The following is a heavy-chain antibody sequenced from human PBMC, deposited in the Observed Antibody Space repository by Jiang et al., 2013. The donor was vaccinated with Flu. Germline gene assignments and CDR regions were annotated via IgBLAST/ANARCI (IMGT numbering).Heavy chain of an antibody. V-gene: IGHV4-39*01. CDR3: ASRLDIVVVPAATLQGSVDY. Sequence: GLVKPSETLSLTCTVSGGSISSSSYYWGWIRQPPGKGLEWIGSIYYSGSTYYNPSLKSRVTISVDTSKNQFSLKLSSVTAADTAVYYCASRLDIVVVPAATLQGSVDYWGQGTLVTVSS. D-gene: IGHD2-2*01. J-gene: IGHJ4*02. CDR1: GGSISSSSYY. CDR2: IYYSGST.